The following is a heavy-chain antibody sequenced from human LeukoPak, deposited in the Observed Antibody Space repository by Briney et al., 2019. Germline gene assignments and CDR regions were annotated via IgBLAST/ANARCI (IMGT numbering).Heavy chain of an antibody. CDR3: ARDRRTYFDWFSD. D-gene: IGHD3-9*01. J-gene: IGHJ4*02. Sequence: GASVKVSCKASGYTLTGYYMHWVRQAPGQGLEWMGWINPNSGGTNYAQKFQGRVTMTRDTSISTAYMDLSRLRSDDTAVYYCARDRRTYFDWFSDWGQGTLVTVSS. V-gene: IGHV1-2*02. CDR2: INPNSGGT. CDR1: GYTLTGYY.